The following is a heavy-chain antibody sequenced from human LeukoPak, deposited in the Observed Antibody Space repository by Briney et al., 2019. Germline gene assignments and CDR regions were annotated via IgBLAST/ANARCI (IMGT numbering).Heavy chain of an antibody. Sequence: SVKVSCKASGGTFSSYAISWVRQAPGQGLEWMGRIIPILGIANYAQKFQGRVTITADKSTSTAYMELSSLRSEDTAVYYCAREYCSGGSCYEVAFDYWGQGTLVTVSS. CDR1: GGTFSSYA. V-gene: IGHV1-69*04. J-gene: IGHJ4*02. D-gene: IGHD2-15*01. CDR2: IIPILGIA. CDR3: AREYCSGGSCYEVAFDY.